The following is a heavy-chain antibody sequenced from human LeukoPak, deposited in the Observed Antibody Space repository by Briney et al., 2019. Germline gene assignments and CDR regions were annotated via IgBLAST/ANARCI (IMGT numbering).Heavy chain of an antibody. CDR3: ASTVVVAATHAFDI. V-gene: IGHV3-21*04. CDR2: ISSSSSYI. D-gene: IGHD2-15*01. CDR1: GFTFSSYS. J-gene: IGHJ3*02. Sequence: PGGSLRLSCAASGFTFSSYSMNWVRQAPGKGLEWVSSISSSSSYIYYADSVKGRFTISRDNAKNSLYLQMNSLRAEDTAVYYCASTVVVAATHAFDIWGQGTMVTVSS.